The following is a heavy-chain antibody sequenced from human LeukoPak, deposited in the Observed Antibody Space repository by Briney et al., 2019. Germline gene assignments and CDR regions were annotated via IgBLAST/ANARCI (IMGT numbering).Heavy chain of an antibody. V-gene: IGHV6-1*01. CDR1: GDTVFRNCGT. Sequence: SQTLSLTCAISGDTVFRNCGTWNWIRQSPSRGLEWLGRTYYRSKWSNDYALSVKSRITINPDTSKNQFSLQLKFVTPEDTAVYDCARLVGAQVVFRDQGTLVTVSS. CDR2: TYYRSKWSN. CDR3: ARLVGAQVVF. J-gene: IGHJ4*02. D-gene: IGHD2-2*01.